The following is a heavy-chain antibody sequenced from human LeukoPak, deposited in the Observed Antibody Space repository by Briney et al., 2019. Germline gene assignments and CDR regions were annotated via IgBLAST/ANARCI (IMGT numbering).Heavy chain of an antibody. D-gene: IGHD6-19*01. CDR1: GFTVSSNY. V-gene: IGHV3-66*02. CDR2: IYSGGST. J-gene: IGHJ5*02. Sequence: GGSLRLSCAASGFTVSSNYMSWVRQAPGKGLEWVSVIYSGGSTYYADSVKGRFTISRDNSKNTLYLQMNSLRAEDTAVYYWARDRYSSGWNHFDPWGQGTLVTVSS. CDR3: ARDRYSSGWNHFDP.